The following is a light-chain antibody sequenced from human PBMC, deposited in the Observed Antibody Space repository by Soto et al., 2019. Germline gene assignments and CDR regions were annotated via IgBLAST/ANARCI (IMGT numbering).Light chain of an antibody. Sequence: QSALTQPASVSGSPGQSIAISCTGTRSDVGAYNYVSWYQQHPGKAPKLMIYDVSKRPSGVPDRFSGSKSGNTASLTISGLQAEDEADYYCCSYAGSYVFGTGTKV. J-gene: IGLJ1*01. CDR2: DVS. V-gene: IGLV2-11*01. CDR3: CSYAGSYV. CDR1: RSDVGAYNY.